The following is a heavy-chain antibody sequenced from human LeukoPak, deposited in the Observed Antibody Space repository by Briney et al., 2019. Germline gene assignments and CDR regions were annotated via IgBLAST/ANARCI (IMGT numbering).Heavy chain of an antibody. D-gene: IGHD1-26*01. V-gene: IGHV4-38-2*01. Sequence: PSETLSLTCAVSGYSISSGYYWGWIRQPPGKGLEWIGSIYHSGSTYYNPSLKSRVTISVDTSKNQFSLKLSPVTAADTAVYNCARSVYSGGSYRYYFGYWGQGTLVTVSS. J-gene: IGHJ4*02. CDR3: ARSVYSGGSYRYYFGY. CDR1: GYSISSGYY. CDR2: IYHSGST.